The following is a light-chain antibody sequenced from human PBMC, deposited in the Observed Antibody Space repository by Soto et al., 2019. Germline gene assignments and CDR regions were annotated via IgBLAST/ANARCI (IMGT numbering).Light chain of an antibody. CDR3: QQYGGSPRT. J-gene: IGKJ1*01. CDR2: GAS. CDR1: HPLGNY. Sequence: ENVLTQSPDTLSLSPGESATLFCRTSHPLGNYLAWFQQKPGQAPRLLIYGASRRASAIPDRFSGSGSGTDFTLTSSRLEPEDFAVYYCQQYGGSPRTFGQGTKVEIK. V-gene: IGKV3-20*01.